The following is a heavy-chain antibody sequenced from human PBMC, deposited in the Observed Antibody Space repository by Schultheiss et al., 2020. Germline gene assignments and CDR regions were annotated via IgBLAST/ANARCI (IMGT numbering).Heavy chain of an antibody. CDR3: ARHLDLVAAPIYGMDV. D-gene: IGHD6-6*01. Sequence: SETLSLTCTVSGGSISSYYWSWIRQPPGKGLEWIGSIYYSGSTYYNPSLKSRVTISVDTSKNQFSLKLSSVTAADTAVYYCARHLDLVAAPIYGMDVWGQGTTVTVSS. J-gene: IGHJ6*02. CDR2: IYYSGST. V-gene: IGHV4-59*08. CDR1: GGSISSYY.